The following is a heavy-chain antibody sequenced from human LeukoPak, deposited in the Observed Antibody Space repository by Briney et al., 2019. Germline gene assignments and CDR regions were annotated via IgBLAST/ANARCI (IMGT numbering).Heavy chain of an antibody. J-gene: IGHJ5*01. CDR1: GYTFTGYY. Sequence: ASVKVSCKASGYTFTGYYLHWVRQAPGQGLEWMGCVNPNSGDTNYAQKFQGSVTMTRDTSISTVYMELSRLRSDATAVYYCARASGSYWWFDSWGQGTLVTVSS. D-gene: IGHD1-26*01. V-gene: IGHV1-2*02. CDR2: VNPNSGDT. CDR3: ARASGSYWWFDS.